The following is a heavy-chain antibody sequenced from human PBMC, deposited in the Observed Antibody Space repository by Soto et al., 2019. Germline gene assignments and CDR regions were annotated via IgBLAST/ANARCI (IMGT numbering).Heavy chain of an antibody. CDR3: ARDREITIFGVVSPHEYFQH. Sequence: GGSLRLSCAASGFTFSDYYMSWIRQAPGKGLEWVSYFIFSIFYTDYAVFVKGRFTISRDNAKNSLFLQMNSLRAEDTAVYFCARDREITIFGVVSPHEYFQHWGQGTLVTVS. V-gene: IGHV3-11*06. CDR2: FIFSIFYT. CDR1: GFTFSDYY. D-gene: IGHD3-3*01. J-gene: IGHJ1*01.